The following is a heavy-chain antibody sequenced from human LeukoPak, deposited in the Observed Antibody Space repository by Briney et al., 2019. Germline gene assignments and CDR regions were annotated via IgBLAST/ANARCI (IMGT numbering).Heavy chain of an antibody. CDR3: ARGVVGGPILFDY. D-gene: IGHD1-26*01. Sequence: RASVTVSCKASGYTFTSYYMHWVRQAPGQGLEWVGIINPSGGSTSYAQKFQGGVTMTRDTSASTVYMELSSLRSEDTAVYYCARGVVGGPILFDYWGQGTLVTVSS. CDR2: INPSGGST. V-gene: IGHV1-46*01. CDR1: GYTFTSYY. J-gene: IGHJ4*02.